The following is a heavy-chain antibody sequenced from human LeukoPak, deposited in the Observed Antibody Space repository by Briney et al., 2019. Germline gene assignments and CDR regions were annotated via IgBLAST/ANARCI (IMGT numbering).Heavy chain of an antibody. CDR1: GLTFSTHI. D-gene: IGHD5-12*01. V-gene: IGHV3-21*01. Sequence: PGGPLTLPCAPSGLTFSTHIMNCVPQAPGKGLEGFSSISTSSTYIYSPDSVKGRFTISRDNAKNSLYLQMSSLRAEDTAVYYCARSMRSGYVFDSWGQGTLVTVSS. CDR2: ISTSSTYI. J-gene: IGHJ4*02. CDR3: ARSMRSGYVFDS.